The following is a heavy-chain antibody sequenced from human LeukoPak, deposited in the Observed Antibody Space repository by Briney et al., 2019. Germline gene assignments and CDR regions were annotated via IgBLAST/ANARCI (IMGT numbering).Heavy chain of an antibody. Sequence: GGSLRLPCAASRFTFSAYGMHWVRQAPGKGLEWVAVISYDGSNKYYADSVKGRFTISRDNSKNALYLEMNSLRPDDTATYYCAKGSVAGVRNYFEDWGQGTLVTVSS. D-gene: IGHD6-19*01. V-gene: IGHV3-30*18. CDR1: RFTFSAYG. CDR3: AKGSVAGVRNYFED. J-gene: IGHJ4*02. CDR2: ISYDGSNK.